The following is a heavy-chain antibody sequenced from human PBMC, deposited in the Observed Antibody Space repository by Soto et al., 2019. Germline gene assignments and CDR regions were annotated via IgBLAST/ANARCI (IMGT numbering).Heavy chain of an antibody. CDR2: IIPIFRTA. D-gene: IGHD2-15*01. CDR1: GGTFSSYA. CDR3: ASVETQRYYYGMDV. Sequence: QVQLVQSGAEVKKPGSSVKVSCKASGGTFSSYAISWVRQAPGQGLEWMGGIIPIFRTADYAPKFQGRVTITADESTSTAYMELSSLRSEDTAVYYCASVETQRYYYGMDVWGQGTTVTVSS. V-gene: IGHV1-69*12. J-gene: IGHJ6*02.